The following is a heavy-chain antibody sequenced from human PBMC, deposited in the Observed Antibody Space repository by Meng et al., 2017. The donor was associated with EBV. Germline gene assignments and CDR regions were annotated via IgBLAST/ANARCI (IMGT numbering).Heavy chain of an antibody. D-gene: IGHD3-22*01. CDR3: ARGPYYYDSSGYYYGEFDP. J-gene: IGHJ5*02. V-gene: IGHV1-8*01. CDR2: MNPNSGNT. Sequence: QGQLVRSGAEVKKPGASVKVSCKASGYTFTSYDINWVRQATGQGLEWMGWMNPNSGNTGYAQKFQGRVTMTRNTSISTAYMELSSLRSEDTAVYYCARGPYYYDSSGYYYGEFDPWGQGTLVTVAS. CDR1: GYTFTSYD.